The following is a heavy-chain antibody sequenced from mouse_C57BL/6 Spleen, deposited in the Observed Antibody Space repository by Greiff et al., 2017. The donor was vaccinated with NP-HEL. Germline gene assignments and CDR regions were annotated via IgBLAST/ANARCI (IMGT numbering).Heavy chain of an antibody. D-gene: IGHD2-1*01. J-gene: IGHJ4*01. Sequence: EVMLVESGGGLVKPGGSLKLSCAASGFTFSDYGMHWVRQAPEKGLEWVAYISSGSSTIYYADTVKGRFTISRDNAKNTLFLQMTSLRSEYTAMYYCARKSPIYYGYGMDYWGQGTSVTVSS. V-gene: IGHV5-17*01. CDR1: GFTFSDYG. CDR3: ARKSPIYYGYGMDY. CDR2: ISSGSSTI.